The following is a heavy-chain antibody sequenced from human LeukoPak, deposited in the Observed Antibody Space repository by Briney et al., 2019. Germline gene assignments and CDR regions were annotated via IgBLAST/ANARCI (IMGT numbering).Heavy chain of an antibody. J-gene: IGHJ6*02. D-gene: IGHD3-10*01. CDR2: IRYDGSNK. V-gene: IGHV3-30*02. CDR3: AKDQSRYYYGSRAMDV. Sequence: GGSLRLSCAASGFTFSSYGMHWVRPAPGKGLEWVAFIRYDGSNKYYADSVKGRVTISRDNSKNPLYLQMNGLRAEDTAVYYCAKDQSRYYYGSRAMDVWGQGTTVTVSS. CDR1: GFTFSSYG.